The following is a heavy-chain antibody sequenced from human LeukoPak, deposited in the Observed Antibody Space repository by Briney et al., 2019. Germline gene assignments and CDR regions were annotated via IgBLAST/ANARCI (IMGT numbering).Heavy chain of an antibody. J-gene: IGHJ2*01. CDR1: GFTFSSYA. D-gene: IGHD5-18*01. CDR2: ISYDGSNK. Sequence: GGSLRLSCAASGFTFSSYAMHWVRQAPGKGLEWVAVISYDGSNKYYADSVKGRFTISRDNSNNTLYLQMNSLRAEDTAVYYCAKDRASSWWYFDLWGRGTLVTVSS. V-gene: IGHV3-30*04. CDR3: AKDRASSWWYFDL.